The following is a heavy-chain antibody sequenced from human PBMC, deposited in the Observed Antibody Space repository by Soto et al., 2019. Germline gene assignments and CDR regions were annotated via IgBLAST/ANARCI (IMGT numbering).Heavy chain of an antibody. CDR2: IYWDDDK. V-gene: IGHV2-5*02. D-gene: IGHD3-9*01. CDR3: XXXXXXXXLTGYSREIDY. J-gene: IGHJ4*02. CDR1: GFSLSTSGVG. Sequence: SGPTLVNPTQTLTLTCTFSGFSLSTSGVGVGWIRQPPGKAQEWLALIYWDDDKRYSPSLKSGLTITKDTSKNHVVLTMTNMDPVDTAXXXXXXXXXXXXLTGYSREIDYWGQGTLVTVSS.